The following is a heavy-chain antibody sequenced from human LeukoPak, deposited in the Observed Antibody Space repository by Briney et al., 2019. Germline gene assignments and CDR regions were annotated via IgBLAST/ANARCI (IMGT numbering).Heavy chain of an antibody. CDR1: GFTFSSYA. V-gene: IGHV3-23*01. CDR3: AKGYFGSGNYYTPDY. CDR2: ISGGGGT. Sequence: GSLRLSCAASGFTFSSYAISWVRQAPGKGLEWVSAISGGGGTYYAESVQGRFTISRDNSKNSLYLQMNSLRAEDTAVYYCAKGYFGSGNYYTPDYWGQGTLVTVSS. D-gene: IGHD3-10*01. J-gene: IGHJ4*02.